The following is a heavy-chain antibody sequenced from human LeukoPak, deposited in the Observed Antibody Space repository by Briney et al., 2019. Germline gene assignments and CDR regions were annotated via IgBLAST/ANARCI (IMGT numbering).Heavy chain of an antibody. CDR2: ISGSGGST. Sequence: PGGSLRLSCAASGFTFSSYAMSWVRQAPGEGLEWVSAISGSGGSTYYADSVKGRFTISRDNSKNTLYLQMNSLRAEDTAVYYCAKDRATYYDFWSGYLCPLSVWGQGTLVTVSS. D-gene: IGHD3-3*01. J-gene: IGHJ4*02. V-gene: IGHV3-23*01. CDR3: AKDRATYYDFWSGYLCPLSV. CDR1: GFTFSSYA.